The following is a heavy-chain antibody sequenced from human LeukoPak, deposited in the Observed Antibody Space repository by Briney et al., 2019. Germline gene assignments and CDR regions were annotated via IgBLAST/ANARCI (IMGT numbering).Heavy chain of an antibody. Sequence: GASVKVSCKASGGTFSSYAISWVRQAPGQGLEWMGGIIPIFGTANYAQKFQGRVTITADKSTSTAYMELSSLRSEDTAVYYCARETSDDYVWGSYRYAPFDYWGQGTLVTVSS. CDR1: GGTFSSYA. CDR2: IIPIFGTA. J-gene: IGHJ4*02. D-gene: IGHD3-16*02. CDR3: ARETSDDYVWGSYRYAPFDY. V-gene: IGHV1-69*06.